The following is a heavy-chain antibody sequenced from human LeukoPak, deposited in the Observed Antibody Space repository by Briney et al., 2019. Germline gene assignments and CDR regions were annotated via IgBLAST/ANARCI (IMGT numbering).Heavy chain of an antibody. V-gene: IGHV4-4*07. J-gene: IGHJ4*02. Sequence: SETLSLTCTVSGGSTSSYYWSWIRQPAGKGLEWIGRIYTSGSTNYNPSLKSRVTMSVDTSKNHSFLKLSSVTAAAAAVYYCASVASYYDSSGGNYWGQGTLVTVSS. CDR1: GGSTSSYY. CDR3: ASVASYYDSSGGNY. CDR2: IYTSGST. D-gene: IGHD3-22*01.